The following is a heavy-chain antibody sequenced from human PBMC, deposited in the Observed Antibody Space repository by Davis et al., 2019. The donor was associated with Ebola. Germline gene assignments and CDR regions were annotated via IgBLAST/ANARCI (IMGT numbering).Heavy chain of an antibody. J-gene: IGHJ6*04. Sequence: SVKVSCKASGGTFSSFAISWVRQAPGQGLEWMGGIIPMFGTVNYAQKLQGRVTITADESTSTAYMELSSLRSEDTAVYYCASSVVVAGTPLGYYYGMDVWGKGTTVTVSS. CDR2: IIPMFGTV. CDR3: ASSVVVAGTPLGYYYGMDV. V-gene: IGHV1-69*13. CDR1: GGTFSSFA. D-gene: IGHD6-19*01.